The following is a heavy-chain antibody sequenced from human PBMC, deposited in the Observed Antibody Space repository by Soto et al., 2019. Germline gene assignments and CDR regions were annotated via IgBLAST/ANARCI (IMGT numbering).Heavy chain of an antibody. J-gene: IGHJ1*01. CDR3: AKAAREAPEYFQH. CDR1: GFTFSFYT. CDR2: ITWNGGYM. D-gene: IGHD1-26*01. Sequence: PGGSLRLSCVASGFTFSFYTMDWVRQAPGKGLEWVSSITWNGGYMGYADSVKGRFSISRDNAKNSLYLQMNSLRVEDTAFYYCAKAAREAPEYFQHWGQGTLVTVSS. V-gene: IGHV3-9*01.